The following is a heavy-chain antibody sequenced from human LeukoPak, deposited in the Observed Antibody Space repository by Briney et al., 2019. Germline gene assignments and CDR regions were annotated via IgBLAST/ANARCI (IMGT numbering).Heavy chain of an antibody. CDR3: ARDNSGSDAFDI. CDR1: GYTFTGYY. D-gene: IGHD5-12*01. CDR2: INPNSGVT. V-gene: IGHV1-2*02. Sequence: ASVKVSCKASGYTFTGYYMHWVRQAPGQGLEWMGWINPNSGVTKYAQKFQGRVTMTRDTSISTAYMELSRLRSDDTAVYYCARDNSGSDAFDIWGQGTMVTVSS. J-gene: IGHJ3*02.